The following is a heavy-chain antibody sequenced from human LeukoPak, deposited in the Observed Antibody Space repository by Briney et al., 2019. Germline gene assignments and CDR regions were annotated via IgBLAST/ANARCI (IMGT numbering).Heavy chain of an antibody. J-gene: IGHJ3*02. Sequence: SQTLSLTCAISGDSVSSNSAAWNWIRQSPSRGLEWLGRTYYRSGWYNDYALSGESRITINSDTSKNQFSLHLSSVTPEDTAIYYCAREYSGAFDIWGQGTTVTVSS. CDR3: AREYSGAFDI. CDR1: GDSVSSNSAA. D-gene: IGHD2-15*01. V-gene: IGHV6-1*01. CDR2: TYYRSGWYN.